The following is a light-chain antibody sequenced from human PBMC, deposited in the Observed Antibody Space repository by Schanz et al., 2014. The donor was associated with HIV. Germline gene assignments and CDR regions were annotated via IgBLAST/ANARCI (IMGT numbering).Light chain of an antibody. CDR1: QSISNW. Sequence: DIQMSQSHTTVSASVGDRVIITCRASQSISNWLAWYQQKPGKAPNLLIYKSSTLESGVPSRFSGSGSGTEFTLTITNLQPDDFATYYCQQYDTYSYTFGQGTKLEIK. J-gene: IGKJ2*01. CDR3: QQYDTYSYT. CDR2: KSS. V-gene: IGKV1-5*03.